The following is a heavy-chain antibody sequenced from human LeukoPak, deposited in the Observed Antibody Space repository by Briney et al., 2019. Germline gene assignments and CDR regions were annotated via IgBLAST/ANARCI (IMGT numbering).Heavy chain of an antibody. D-gene: IGHD1/OR15-1a*01. V-gene: IGHV3-64*01. CDR3: ARDLLAWNNGDYEYYMDV. Sequence: GGSLRLSCAASGFTFSSYAMHWVRQAPGKGLEYVSAISSNGGSTYYANSVKGRFTISRDNSKNTLYLQMGSLRAEDMAVYYCARDLLAWNNGDYEYYMDVWGKGATVTVSS. J-gene: IGHJ6*03. CDR2: ISSNGGST. CDR1: GFTFSSYA.